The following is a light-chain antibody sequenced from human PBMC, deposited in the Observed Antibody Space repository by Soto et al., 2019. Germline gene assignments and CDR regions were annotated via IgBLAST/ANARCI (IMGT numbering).Light chain of an antibody. Sequence: QSVLTQPASVSGSPGQSITISCTGTRSDVGNYNFVSWYQHHPGKAPKLIIYDVGSRPSGVSNRFSGSKSGNTASLAIYGLQAEDEADYYCCSYTSDHPRFYGFGTGTKGTVL. CDR1: RSDVGNYNF. J-gene: IGLJ1*01. V-gene: IGLV2-14*03. CDR3: CSYTSDHPRFYG. CDR2: DVG.